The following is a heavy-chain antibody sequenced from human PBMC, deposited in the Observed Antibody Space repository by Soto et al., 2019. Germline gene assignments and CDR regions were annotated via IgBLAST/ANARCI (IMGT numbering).Heavy chain of an antibody. CDR1: GFTFSSYS. V-gene: IGHV3-21*03. CDR3: TTVHCSSTSCYLLDY. Sequence: GGSLRLSCAASGFTFSSYSMNWVRQAPGKGLEWVSSISSSSSYIYYADSVKGQFTISRDNAKNSLYLQMNSLKTEDTAVYYCTTVHCSSTSCYLLDYWGQGTLVTVSS. J-gene: IGHJ4*02. CDR2: ISSSSSYI. D-gene: IGHD2-2*01.